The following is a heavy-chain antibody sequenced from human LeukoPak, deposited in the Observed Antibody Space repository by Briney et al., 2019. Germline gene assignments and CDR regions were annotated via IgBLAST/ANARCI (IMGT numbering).Heavy chain of an antibody. Sequence: ASVKVSCKASGYTFTDYYMHWVRQAPGQGFEWMGWINPNDGDTNYAQKFQGRVTITADESASTAYMELSSLRSEDTAVYYCARSGDCSGGSCYSAEYFQHWGQGTLVTVSS. CDR3: ARSGDCSGGSCYSAEYFQH. CDR2: INPNDGDT. J-gene: IGHJ1*01. CDR1: GYTFTDYY. D-gene: IGHD2-15*01. V-gene: IGHV1-2*02.